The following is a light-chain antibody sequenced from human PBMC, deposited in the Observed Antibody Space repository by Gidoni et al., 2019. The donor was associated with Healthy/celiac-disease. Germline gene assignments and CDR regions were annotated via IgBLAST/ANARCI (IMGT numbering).Light chain of an antibody. V-gene: IGKV3-20*01. J-gene: IGKJ1*01. CDR2: GAS. CDR1: QSVSSSY. CDR3: QQYGSSPET. Sequence: ELVLTQSPGTLSLSPGERATLFCRASQSVSSSYLAWYQQKPGQAPRLLIYGASSRATGIPDRFSGSGSGTDFTLTISRLEPEDFAVYYCQQYGSSPETFGQXTKVEIK.